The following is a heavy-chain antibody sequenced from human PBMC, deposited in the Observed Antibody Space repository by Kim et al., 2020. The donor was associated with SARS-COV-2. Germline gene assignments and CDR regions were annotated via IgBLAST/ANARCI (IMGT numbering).Heavy chain of an antibody. J-gene: IGHJ4*02. CDR2: IYYSGST. Sequence: SETLSLTCTVSGGSISSYYWSWIRQPPGKGLEWIGYIYYSGSTNYNPSLKSRVTISVDTSKNQFSLKLSSVTAADTAVYYCARVRYFDWCIFDYWGQGTLVTVSS. CDR3: ARVRYFDWCIFDY. V-gene: IGHV4-59*01. D-gene: IGHD3-9*01. CDR1: GGSISSYY.